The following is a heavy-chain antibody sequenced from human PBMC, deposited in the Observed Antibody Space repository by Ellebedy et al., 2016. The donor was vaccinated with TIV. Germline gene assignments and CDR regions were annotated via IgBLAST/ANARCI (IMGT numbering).Heavy chain of an antibody. CDR1: GASISSNNW. D-gene: IGHD3-9*01. Sequence: SETLSLXXAASGASISSNNWWSWVRQPPGNGLEWIGDLFHTGRTNYNPSLKSRVTISVEKSKNQFSLVLRSVTAADTAIYYCARILTAYYNQYYDGMGVWGQGTTVTVSS. V-gene: IGHV4-4*02. CDR3: ARILTAYYNQYYDGMGV. J-gene: IGHJ6*02. CDR2: LFHTGRT.